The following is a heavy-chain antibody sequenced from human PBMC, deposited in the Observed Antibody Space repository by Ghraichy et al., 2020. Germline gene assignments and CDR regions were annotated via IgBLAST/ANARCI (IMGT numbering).Heavy chain of an antibody. CDR1: GFTFSAYW. V-gene: IGHV3-7*03. J-gene: IGHJ4*02. Sequence: ESLNISCAASGFTFSAYWMSWVRQTPGKGLEWVANIKQDGSQRNYLDSVEGRFTISRDNAKNSVYLQMDSLRADDTAVYYCARDSTTVTNLRGGDCWGQGTLVTVSS. D-gene: IGHD4-17*01. CDR2: IKQDGSQR. CDR3: ARDSTTVTNLRGGDC.